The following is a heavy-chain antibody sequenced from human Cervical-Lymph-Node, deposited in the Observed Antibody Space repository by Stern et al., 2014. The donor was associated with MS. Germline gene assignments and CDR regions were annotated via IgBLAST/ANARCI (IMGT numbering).Heavy chain of an antibody. Sequence: MQLVQSGAEVKKPGESLKISCQGSGYSFTNHWIGWVRQMPGKGLEWMGIIYPDDSETRYSPSFQGQVTLSADKSISTAYLQWSSLKASDTGMYYCASGSFYENFDYWGQGTLVTVSS. J-gene: IGHJ4*02. CDR2: IYPDDSET. V-gene: IGHV5-51*01. CDR3: ASGSFYENFDY. CDR1: GYSFTNHW. D-gene: IGHD5/OR15-5a*01.